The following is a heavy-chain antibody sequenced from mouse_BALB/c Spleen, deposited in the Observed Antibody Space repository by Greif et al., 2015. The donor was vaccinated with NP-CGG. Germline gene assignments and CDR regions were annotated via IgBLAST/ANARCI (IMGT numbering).Heavy chain of an antibody. D-gene: IGHD2-10*01. J-gene: IGHJ4*01. CDR3: ARALLWNYYAMDY. CDR2: IYPYNGGT. V-gene: IGHV1S29*02. CDR1: GYTFTDYN. Sequence: VQLQQSGPELVKPGASVKISCKASGYTFTDYNMHWVKQSHGKSLEWIGYIYPYNGGTGYNQKFKSKATLTVDNSSSTAYMELRSLTSEDSAVYYCARALLWNYYAMDYWGQGTSVTVSS.